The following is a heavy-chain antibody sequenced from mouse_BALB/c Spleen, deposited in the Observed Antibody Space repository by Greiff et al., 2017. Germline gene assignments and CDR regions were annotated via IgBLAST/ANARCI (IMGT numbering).Heavy chain of an antibody. D-gene: IGHD2-1*01. CDR3: TRYGNYVGYAMDY. CDR2: IYPGNSDT. J-gene: IGHJ4*01. V-gene: IGHV1-5*01. Sequence: VQLKQSGTVLARPGASVKMSCKASGYTFTSYWMHWVKQRPGQGLEWIGAIYPGNSDTSYNQKFKGKAKLTAVTSTSTAYMELSSLTNEDSAVYYCTRYGNYVGYAMDYWGQGTSVTVSS. CDR1: GYTFTSYW.